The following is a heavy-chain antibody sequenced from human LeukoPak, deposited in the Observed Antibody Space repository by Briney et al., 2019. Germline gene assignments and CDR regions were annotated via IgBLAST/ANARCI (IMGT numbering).Heavy chain of an antibody. D-gene: IGHD6-13*01. CDR3: ARDGIAAAEY. J-gene: IGHJ4*02. CDR1: GYSISNGYY. CDR2: IYYSGST. V-gene: IGHV4-38-2*02. Sequence: PSETLSLTCTVSGYSISNGYYWGWIRQPPGKGLEWIGSIYYSGSTYYNPSLKSRVTISVDTSKNQFSLKLSSVTAADTAVYYCARDGIAAAEYWGQGTLVTVSS.